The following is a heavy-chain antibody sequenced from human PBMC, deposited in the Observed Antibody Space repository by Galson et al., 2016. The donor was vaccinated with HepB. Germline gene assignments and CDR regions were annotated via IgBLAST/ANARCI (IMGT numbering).Heavy chain of an antibody. D-gene: IGHD6-6*01. J-gene: IGHJ6*02. CDR2: IIPVSGTP. CDR3: ARHPIDSTSYYYGTDV. V-gene: IGHV1-69*13. Sequence: SVKVSCKASGGTVSTHAITWVRQAPGQGLEWMGVIIPVSGTPRYAHKFQGRVTITADGSTSTVYMELSSLTSDDTAVYYCARHPIDSTSYYYGTDVWGQGTTVTVSS. CDR1: GGTVSTHA.